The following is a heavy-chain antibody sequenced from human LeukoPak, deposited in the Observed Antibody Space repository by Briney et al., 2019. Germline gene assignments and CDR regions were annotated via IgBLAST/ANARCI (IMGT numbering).Heavy chain of an antibody. D-gene: IGHD2-15*01. Sequence: SETLSLTCAVYGGSFSGYYWSWIRQPPGKGLEWIGEINHSGSTNYNPSLKSRVTISVDTSKNQFSLKLSSVTGADTAVYYCARGRTRLAAQRALDYWGQGTLVTVSS. CDR3: ARGRTRLAAQRALDY. V-gene: IGHV4-34*01. CDR2: INHSGST. J-gene: IGHJ4*02. CDR1: GGSFSGYY.